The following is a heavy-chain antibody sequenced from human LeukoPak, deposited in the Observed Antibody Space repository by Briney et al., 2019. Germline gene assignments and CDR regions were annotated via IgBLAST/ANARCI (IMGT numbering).Heavy chain of an antibody. CDR3: ARQYSSSWYGDAFDI. V-gene: IGHV4-38-2*01. J-gene: IGHJ3*02. Sequence: SETLSLTCAVSGYSISSGYYWGWIRQPPGKGLEWIGSIYHSGSTYYNPSLKSRVTISVDTSKNQFSLKLSPVTAADTAVYYYARQYSSSWYGDAFDIWGQGTMVTVSS. CDR2: IYHSGST. CDR1: GYSISSGYY. D-gene: IGHD6-13*01.